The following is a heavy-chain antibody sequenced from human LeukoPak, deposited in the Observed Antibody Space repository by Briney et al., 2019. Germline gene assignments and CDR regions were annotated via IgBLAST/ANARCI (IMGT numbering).Heavy chain of an antibody. CDR2: IYYSGST. V-gene: IGHV4-59*01. D-gene: IGHD6-19*01. Sequence: SETLSLTCTVSGGSISSYYWSWIRQPPGKGLEWIGYIYYSGSTNYNPSLESRVTISVDTSKNQFSLKLSSVTAADTAVYYCARDPRGWRFWDYWGQGTLVTASS. CDR1: GGSISSYY. J-gene: IGHJ4*02. CDR3: ARDPRGWRFWDY.